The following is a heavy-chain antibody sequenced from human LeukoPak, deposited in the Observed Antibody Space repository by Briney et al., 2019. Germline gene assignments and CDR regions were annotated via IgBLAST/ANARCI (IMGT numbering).Heavy chain of an antibody. CDR2: IYSGGST. CDR1: GFTVSSNY. Sequence: GGSLRLSCAASGFTVSSNYMSWVRQAPGKRLEWGSVIYSGGSTYYADSVKGRFTISRDNSKNTLYLQMHSLRAEDTAVYYCASTGAAAPLRAYYYGMDVWGQGTTVTVSS. CDR3: ASTGAAAPLRAYYYGMDV. V-gene: IGHV3-53*01. D-gene: IGHD6-13*01. J-gene: IGHJ6*02.